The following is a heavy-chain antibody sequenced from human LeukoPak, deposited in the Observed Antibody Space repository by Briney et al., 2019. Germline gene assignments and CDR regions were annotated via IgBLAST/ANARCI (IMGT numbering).Heavy chain of an antibody. V-gene: IGHV3-11*04. Sequence: PGGSLRLSCVASGFIFSDYYMSWIRQAPGKGLEWVSYISNTGVRVYYTDSVKGRFTVSRDNAKNSLYLQMNSLRVEDTGIYYCARAFGYGFFQYWGQGTLVTVSS. D-gene: IGHD2-2*03. CDR1: GFIFSDYY. J-gene: IGHJ4*02. CDR2: ISNTGVRV. CDR3: ARAFGYGFFQY.